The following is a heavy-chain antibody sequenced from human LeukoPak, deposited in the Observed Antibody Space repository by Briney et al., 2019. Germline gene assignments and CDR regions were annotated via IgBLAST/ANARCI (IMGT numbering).Heavy chain of an antibody. J-gene: IGHJ4*02. D-gene: IGHD3-22*01. V-gene: IGHV1-18*01. CDR1: GYTFTSYG. CDR2: ISAYNGNT. Sequence: ASVKVSCKASGYTFTSYGISWVRQAPGQGLEWMGWISAYNGNTNYAQELQGRVTMTTDTSTSTAYMELRSLRSDDTAVYYCARRISSRNYYDSSGYSDYWGQGTLVTVSS. CDR3: ARRISSRNYYDSSGYSDY.